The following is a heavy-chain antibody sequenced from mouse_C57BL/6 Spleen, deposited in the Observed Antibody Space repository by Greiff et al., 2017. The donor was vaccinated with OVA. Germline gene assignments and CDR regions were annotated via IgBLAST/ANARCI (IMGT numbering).Heavy chain of an antibody. V-gene: IGHV1-50*01. CDR2: IDPSDSYT. CDR3: ARLHYYGSMLYAMDY. J-gene: IGHJ4*01. D-gene: IGHD1-1*01. CDR1: GYTFTSYW. Sequence: QVQLQQSGAELVKPGASVKLSCKASGYTFTSYWMQWVKQRPGQGLEWIGEIDPSDSYTNYNQKFKGKATLTVDTSSSTAYMQLSSLTSEDSAVYYCARLHYYGSMLYAMDYWGQGTSVTVSS.